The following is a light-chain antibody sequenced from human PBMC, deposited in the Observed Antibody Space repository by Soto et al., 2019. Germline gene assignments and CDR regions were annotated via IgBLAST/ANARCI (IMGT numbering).Light chain of an antibody. CDR2: LNSDGSH. Sequence: QSVLTQSPSASASLGASVKLTCTLSSGHSSYAIAWPQQQPEKGPRYLMKLNSDGSHSKGDGIPDRFSGSSSGAERYLTISSLQSEDEADYYCQTWGTGIRVFGTGTKVTVL. CDR1: SGHSSYA. J-gene: IGLJ1*01. CDR3: QTWGTGIRV. V-gene: IGLV4-69*01.